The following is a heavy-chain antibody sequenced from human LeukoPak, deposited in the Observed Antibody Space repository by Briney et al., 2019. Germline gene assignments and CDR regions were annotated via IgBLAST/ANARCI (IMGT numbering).Heavy chain of an antibody. D-gene: IGHD5-18*01. CDR1: GFTFDDYA. Sequence: PGGSLRLSCAASGFTFDDYAMHWVRQAPGKGLEWVSGISWNSGSIGYADSVKGRFTISRDNAKNSLYLQMNSLRAEDTAVYYCARGYSYGSWYFDYWGQGTLVTVSS. CDR3: ARGYSYGSWYFDY. V-gene: IGHV3-9*01. CDR2: ISWNSGSI. J-gene: IGHJ4*02.